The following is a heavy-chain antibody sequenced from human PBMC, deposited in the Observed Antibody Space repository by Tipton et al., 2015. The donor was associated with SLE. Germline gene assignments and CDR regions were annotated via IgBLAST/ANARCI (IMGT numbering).Heavy chain of an antibody. CDR3: ARRDCSTTSCYFDY. V-gene: IGHV4-39*01. CDR2: IFHSGST. CDR1: GGSINNSPYY. Sequence: TLSLTCSVSGGSINNSPYYWGWIRQPPGKGLEWIGSIFHSGSTNYNTSLKSRLTIFVDTSRNQFSLKLSSVTAADTAVYYCARRDCSTTSCYFDYWGQGILLIVSS. J-gene: IGHJ4*02. D-gene: IGHD2-2*01.